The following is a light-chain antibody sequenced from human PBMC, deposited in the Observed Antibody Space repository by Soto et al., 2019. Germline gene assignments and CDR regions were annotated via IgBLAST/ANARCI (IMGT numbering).Light chain of an antibody. Sequence: DIVMTQSPDSLAVSLGERATINCKSTQSVLYSSSNKNYLAWYQQKPGQPPELLIYWASTRESGVPDRFSGSGSGTDFTLTVSSLQAEDVAVYYCQQYYDTPYTFGQGTKLEIK. V-gene: IGKV4-1*01. CDR1: QSVLYSSSNKNY. CDR2: WAS. CDR3: QQYYDTPYT. J-gene: IGKJ2*01.